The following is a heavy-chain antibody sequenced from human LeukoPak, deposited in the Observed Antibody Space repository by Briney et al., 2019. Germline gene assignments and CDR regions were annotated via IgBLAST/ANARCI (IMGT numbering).Heavy chain of an antibody. V-gene: IGHV3-23*01. CDR1: GFTFSSYA. J-gene: IGHJ4*02. CDR2: ISGSGSST. Sequence: PGGSLRLSCAASGFTFSSYAMSCVRQDPGKGLEWVSAISGSGSSTYYADSVKGRFTISRDNSKNTLYLQMNSLRAEDTAVYYCAKAGNDILTGYYNVKVYYFDYWGQGTLVTVSS. CDR3: AKAGNDILTGYYNVKVYYFDY. D-gene: IGHD3-9*01.